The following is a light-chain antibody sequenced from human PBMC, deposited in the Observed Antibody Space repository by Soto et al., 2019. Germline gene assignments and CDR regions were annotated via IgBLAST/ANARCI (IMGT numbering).Light chain of an antibody. CDR3: QQYDISPFT. J-gene: IGKJ3*01. V-gene: IGKV3-20*01. Sequence: VLTQSPGTLSLSPGERATLSCRASQIISSMYLAWYQQKPGQAPRLLIFGASNRATGLPDRFSGSGSGTDFTLTIRGLEPEDFAVYFCQQYDISPFTFGRGTKVDL. CDR2: GAS. CDR1: QIISSMY.